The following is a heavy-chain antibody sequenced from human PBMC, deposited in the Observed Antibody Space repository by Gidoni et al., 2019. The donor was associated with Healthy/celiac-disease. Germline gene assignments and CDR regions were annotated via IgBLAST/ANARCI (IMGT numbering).Heavy chain of an antibody. CDR1: EFTFSNAW. V-gene: IGHV3-15*01. Sequence: EVQLVESGGGLVKPGGSLRLSCAASEFTFSNAWMSWVRQAPGKGLEWVGRIKSKTDGGTTDYAAPVKGRFTISRDDSKNTLYLQMNSLKTEDTAVYYCTTKGCSGGSCYDYYYYGMDVWGQGTTVTVSS. J-gene: IGHJ6*02. D-gene: IGHD2-15*01. CDR2: IKSKTDGGTT. CDR3: TTKGCSGGSCYDYYYYGMDV.